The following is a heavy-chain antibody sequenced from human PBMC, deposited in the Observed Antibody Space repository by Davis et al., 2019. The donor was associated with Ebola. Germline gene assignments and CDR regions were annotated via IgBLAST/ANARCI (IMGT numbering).Heavy chain of an antibody. J-gene: IGHJ4*02. CDR2: ISGSGGST. V-gene: IGHV3-23*01. D-gene: IGHD4-17*01. CDR1: GFTFSSYA. CDR3: AAATVTTVYFDY. Sequence: GGSLRLSCAASGFTFSSYAMSWVRQAPGKGLEWVSAISGSGGSTYYADSVKGRLTISRDNSKNTLYLQMNSLRAEDTAVYYCAAATVTTVYFDYWGQGTLVTVSS.